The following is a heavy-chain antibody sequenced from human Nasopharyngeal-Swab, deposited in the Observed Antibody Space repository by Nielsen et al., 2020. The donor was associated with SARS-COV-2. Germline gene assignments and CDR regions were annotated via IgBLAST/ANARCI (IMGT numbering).Heavy chain of an antibody. CDR1: GFMFITYS. J-gene: IGHJ6*02. CDR2: ISPNMNPI. D-gene: IGHD3-3*01. CDR3: ARDSRLWSGSYNPFYYGMDV. Sequence: GGSLRLSCAASGFMFITYSMNWVRQAPGKGLEWVSYISPNMNPILYADSVQGRFTISSDNAKNSLYLQMNSLRDEDTAVYFCARDSRLWSGSYNPFYYGMDVWGQGTTVTVSS. V-gene: IGHV3-48*02.